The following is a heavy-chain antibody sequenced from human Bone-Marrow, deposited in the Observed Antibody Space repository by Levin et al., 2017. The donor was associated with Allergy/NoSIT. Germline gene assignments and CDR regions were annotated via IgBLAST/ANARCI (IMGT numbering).Heavy chain of an antibody. CDR3: ATHDDYGDYVPFDY. V-gene: IGHV3-11*01. J-gene: IGHJ4*02. D-gene: IGHD4-17*01. CDR1: GFAFSGYY. Sequence: GGSLRLSCAASGFAFSGYYMSWIRQAPGKGLEWVAFISGGDSTTKYADSVKGRFIISRDDAKKSLYLQMNGLRAEDTAVYYCATHDDYGDYVPFDYWGPGTRVTVSS. CDR2: ISGGDSTT.